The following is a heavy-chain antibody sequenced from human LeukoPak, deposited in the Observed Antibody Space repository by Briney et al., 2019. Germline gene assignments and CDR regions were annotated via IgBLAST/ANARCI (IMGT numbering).Heavy chain of an antibody. CDR2: IRYDGSNK. Sequence: GESLKISCAASGFTFSSYGMHWVRQAPGKGLEWVAFIRYDGSNKYYADSVKGRFTISRDNSKNTLYLQMNSLRAEDTAVYYCAKDRPITMVRGIFDYWGQGTLVTVSS. V-gene: IGHV3-30*02. J-gene: IGHJ4*02. D-gene: IGHD3-10*01. CDR3: AKDRPITMVRGIFDY. CDR1: GFTFSSYG.